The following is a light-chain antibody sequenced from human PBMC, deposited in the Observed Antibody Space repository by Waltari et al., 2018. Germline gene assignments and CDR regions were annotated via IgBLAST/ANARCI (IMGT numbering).Light chain of an antibody. Sequence: DIQMTQSPSSLSASVGDRVTITCQASQDISNYLNWYQQKPGKAPKLLIYDASNLETGVPSRFSGSGSGTDFTFTISSLQPEDIATYYCQQYDNPLLTFGGGTK. J-gene: IGKJ4*01. CDR1: QDISNY. CDR2: DAS. CDR3: QQYDNPLLT. V-gene: IGKV1-33*01.